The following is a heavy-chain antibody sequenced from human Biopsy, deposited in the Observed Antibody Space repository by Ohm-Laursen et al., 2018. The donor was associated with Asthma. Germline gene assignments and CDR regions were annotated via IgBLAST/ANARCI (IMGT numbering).Heavy chain of an antibody. CDR2: INSVFGTT. CDR1: GGTFNTSV. D-gene: IGHD3-3*02. V-gene: IGHV1-69*13. Sequence: VASVKVSCKSLGGTFNTSVIGWGRQAPGQGLEWKGGINSVFGTTTYPQKFQDRVTITADDSTSTVYMELSSLRSEDTAVYYCAPKAGSCIRRTCHSLDFWGQGTLVPVSS. J-gene: IGHJ4*02. CDR3: APKAGSCIRRTCHSLDF.